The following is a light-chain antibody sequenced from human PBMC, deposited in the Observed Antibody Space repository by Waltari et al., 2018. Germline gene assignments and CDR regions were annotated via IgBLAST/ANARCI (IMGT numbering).Light chain of an antibody. Sequence: SFELTQPPSVSVSPGQTASITCSGETLPNQYTYWYQQKAGQAPVLVIFKDTERHSGIPERVSGSSSGTVVTLTITGVRTEDEADYYCQSADSITTFEVFGGGTKLTVL. V-gene: IGLV3-25*03. CDR1: TLPNQY. CDR2: KDT. J-gene: IGLJ3*02. CDR3: QSADSITTFEV.